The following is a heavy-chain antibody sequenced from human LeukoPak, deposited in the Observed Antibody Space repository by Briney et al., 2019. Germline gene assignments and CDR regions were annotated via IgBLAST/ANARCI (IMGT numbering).Heavy chain of an antibody. CDR3: ARDSRPNSSSSRKDFDY. J-gene: IGHJ4*02. V-gene: IGHV3-48*03. CDR1: GFTFSSYE. D-gene: IGHD6-6*01. Sequence: GSLRLSCAASGFTFSSYEMNWVRQAPGKGLEWVSYISSSGSNIYYADSVKGRFTISRDNAKNSLYLQMNSLRAEDTAVYYCARDSRPNSSSSRKDFDYWGQGTLVTVSS. CDR2: ISSSGSNI.